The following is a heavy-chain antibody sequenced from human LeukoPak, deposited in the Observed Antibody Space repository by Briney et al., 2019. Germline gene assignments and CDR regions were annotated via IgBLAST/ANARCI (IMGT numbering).Heavy chain of an antibody. D-gene: IGHD2-15*01. J-gene: IGHJ5*02. Sequence: PSETLCLTSAVYGRSFSGYYWTWIRQTPGKGLERIGEINHSGITDYNPSLRSRVTISVDTSKNHFSLKLSSVPAADTAIYSCARAVIVVAAATQRNWFDPWGQGTLVTVSS. V-gene: IGHV4-34*01. CDR2: INHSGIT. CDR3: ARAVIVVAAATQRNWFDP. CDR1: GRSFSGYY.